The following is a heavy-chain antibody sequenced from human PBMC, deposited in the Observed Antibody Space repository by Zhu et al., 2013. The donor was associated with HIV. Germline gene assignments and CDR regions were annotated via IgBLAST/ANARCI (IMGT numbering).Heavy chain of an antibody. J-gene: IGHJ4*02. CDR2: ISWDGGST. V-gene: IGHV3-43D*03. D-gene: IGHD3-22*01. CDR1: GFTFDDYA. Sequence: VQLVESGGVVVQPGGSLRLSCAASGFTFDDYAMHWVRQAPGKGLEWVSLISWDGGSTYYADSVKGRFTISRDNSKNSLYLQMNSLRAEDTALYYCAKXSSPYYYDESEYYFDYWGQGTLVTVSS. CDR3: AKXSSPYYYDESEYYFDY.